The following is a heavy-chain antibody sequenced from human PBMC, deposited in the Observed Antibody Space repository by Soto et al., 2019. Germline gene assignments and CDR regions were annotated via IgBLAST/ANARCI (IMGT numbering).Heavy chain of an antibody. Sequence: EVPLLESGGGLVQPGGSLRLSCAASGFTFSSYAMSWVRQAPGKGLEWVSAISGSGGSTYYADSVKGRFTISRDNSKNTLYLQMNSLRAEDTAVYYCAKGRQWLVSFDYWGQGTLVTVSS. CDR3: AKGRQWLVSFDY. V-gene: IGHV3-23*01. D-gene: IGHD6-19*01. CDR1: GFTFSSYA. CDR2: ISGSGGST. J-gene: IGHJ4*02.